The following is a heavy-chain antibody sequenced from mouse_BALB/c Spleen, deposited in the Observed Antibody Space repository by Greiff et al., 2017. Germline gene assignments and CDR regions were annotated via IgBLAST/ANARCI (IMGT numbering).Heavy chain of an antibody. CDR3: SNCYGSSYRAWFAY. V-gene: IGHV3-2*02. CDR2: ISYSGST. J-gene: IGHJ3*01. CDR1: GYSITSDYV. D-gene: IGHD1-1*01. Sequence: EVKLLESGPGLVKPSQSLSLTCTVTGYSITSDYVWNWIRQFPGNTLEWMGYISYSGSTSYNPSLKSRISITRDTSKNQFFLQLNSMTTEDTATYDCSNCYGSSYRAWFAYWGQGTLVTVSA.